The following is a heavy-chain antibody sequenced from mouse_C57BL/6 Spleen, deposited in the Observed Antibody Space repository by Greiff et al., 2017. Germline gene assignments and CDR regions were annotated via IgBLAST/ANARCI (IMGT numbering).Heavy chain of an antibody. V-gene: IGHV1-82*01. D-gene: IGHD3-3*01. J-gene: IGHJ3*01. Sequence: QVHVKQSGPELVKPGASVKISCKASGYAFSSSWMNWVKQRPGKGLEWIGRIYPGDGDTNYNGKFKGKATLTADKASSTAYMQLSSLTSEDSAVYFCARDTWFAYWGQGTLVTVSA. CDR2: IYPGDGDT. CDR3: ARDTWFAY. CDR1: GYAFSSSW.